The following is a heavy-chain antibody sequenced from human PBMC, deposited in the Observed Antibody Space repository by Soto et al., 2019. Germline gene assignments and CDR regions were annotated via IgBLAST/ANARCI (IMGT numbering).Heavy chain of an antibody. CDR2: INHRGSP. Sequence: QVRLQQWGTGLLKSSETLSLTCAVYGASFSGYYWSWLRRPPGKGLEWLGEINHRGSPNDNPSLMSRVTMSVDTSKNYCSPMMTCVTAADTAVYFCATANGSHHYCGPRGQGTQVTVCS. CDR3: ATANGSHHYCGP. V-gene: IGHV4-34*01. J-gene: IGHJ5*02. D-gene: IGHD1-26*01. CDR1: GASFSGYY.